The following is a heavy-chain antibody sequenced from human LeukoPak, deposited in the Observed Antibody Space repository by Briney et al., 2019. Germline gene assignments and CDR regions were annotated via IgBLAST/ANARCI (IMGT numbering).Heavy chain of an antibody. CDR1: GFTFSGSA. Sequence: GGSLRLSCAASGFTFSGSAMHWVRQDSGKGREWVGRIRSKANSYATAYAASVKGRFTISRDDSKNTAYLQMNSLKTEDTAVYYCTRPDDYGDYWGQGTLVTVSS. CDR3: TRPDDYGDY. J-gene: IGHJ4*02. V-gene: IGHV3-73*01. CDR2: IRSKANSYAT.